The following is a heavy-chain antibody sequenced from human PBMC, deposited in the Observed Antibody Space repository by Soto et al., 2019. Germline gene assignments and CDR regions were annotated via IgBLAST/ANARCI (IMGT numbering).Heavy chain of an antibody. V-gene: IGHV3-30*18. CDR1: GFTFSSYG. CDR2: ISYDGSNK. D-gene: IGHD3-10*01. Sequence: QVQLVESGGGVVQPGRSLRLSCAASGFTFSSYGMHWVRQAPGKGLEWVAVISYDGSNKYYADSVKGRFTISRDNSKNTLYLQMNSLRAEDTAVYYCAKDGSGGYYGYYGMDVWGQGTTVTVSS. CDR3: AKDGSGGYYGYYGMDV. J-gene: IGHJ6*02.